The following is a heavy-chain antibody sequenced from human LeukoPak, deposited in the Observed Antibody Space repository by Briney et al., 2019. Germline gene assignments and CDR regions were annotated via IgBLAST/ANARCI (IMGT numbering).Heavy chain of an antibody. CDR2: INPSGGST. V-gene: IGHV1-46*01. CDR1: GYTFTSYY. Sequence: GASVKVSCKASGYTFTSYYMHWVRQAPGQGLEWMGIINPSGGSTSYAQKFQGRVTMTRDTSTSTVYMELSSLRSEDTAVYYCARGRHELYSAETSEQPYFDYWGQGTLVTVSS. CDR3: ARGRHELYSAETSEQPYFDY. D-gene: IGHD3-10*02. J-gene: IGHJ4*02.